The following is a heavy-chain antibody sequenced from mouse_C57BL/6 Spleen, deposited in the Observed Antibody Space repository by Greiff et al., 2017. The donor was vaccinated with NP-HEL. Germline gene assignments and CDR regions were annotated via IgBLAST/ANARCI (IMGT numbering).Heavy chain of an antibody. CDR1: GFTFSDYY. D-gene: IGHD2-5*01. V-gene: IGHV5-12*01. Sequence: EVKLMESGGGLVQPGGSLKLSCAASGFTFSDYYMYWVRQTPEKRLEWVAYISNGGGSTYYPDTVKGRFTISRDNAKNTLYLQMSRLKAEDTAMYYCARQAYYSNYWYFDVWGTGTTVTVSS. CDR2: ISNGGGST. J-gene: IGHJ1*03. CDR3: ARQAYYSNYWYFDV.